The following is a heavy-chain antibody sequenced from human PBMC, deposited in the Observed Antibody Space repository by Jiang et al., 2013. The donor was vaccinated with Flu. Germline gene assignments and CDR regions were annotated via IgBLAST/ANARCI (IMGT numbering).Heavy chain of an antibody. J-gene: IGHJ3*02. CDR3: TRGLRQDGAFDI. Sequence: GSGLVKPSETLSLTCTVSGGSISTSSYFWGWIRQPPGKGLEWVGSIHYSGSTYYNPSLKSRLTISVDTSKNQFSLKLSSVTAADTAVYYCTRGLRQDGAFDIWGQGTRVTFSS. CDR2: IHYSGST. V-gene: IGHV4-39*07. D-gene: IGHD4-17*01. CDR1: GGSISTSSYF.